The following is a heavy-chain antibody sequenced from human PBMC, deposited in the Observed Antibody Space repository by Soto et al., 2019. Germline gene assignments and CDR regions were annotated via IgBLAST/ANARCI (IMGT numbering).Heavy chain of an antibody. CDR2: IKQDGSEK. CDR3: ARVVEPGVWYFDL. Sequence: GGSLRLSCAASGFTFSSYWMSWVRQAPGKGLEWVANIKQDGSEKYYVDSVKGRFTISRDNAKNSLYLQMNSLRAEDMAVYYCARVVEPGVWYFDLWGRGTLVTVSS. CDR1: GFTFSSYW. D-gene: IGHD1-1*01. J-gene: IGHJ2*01. V-gene: IGHV3-7*01.